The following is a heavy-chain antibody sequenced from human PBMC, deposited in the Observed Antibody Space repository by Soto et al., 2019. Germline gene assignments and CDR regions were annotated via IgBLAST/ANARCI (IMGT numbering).Heavy chain of an antibody. J-gene: IGHJ6*02. CDR2: ISWNSGRI. V-gene: IGHV3-9*01. Sequence: EMQLVESGGNLVQPGRSLRLSCAASGFTFDDYAMHWVRQAPGKGLEWVSGISWNSGRIGYADSVKGRFTISRDNAKNSLYLQMNSLRAEDTALYYCAKDIGPYYYGYYHYYGTDVWGHGTTVTVSS. CDR3: AKDIGPYYYGYYHYYGTDV. D-gene: IGHD3-10*01. CDR1: GFTFDDYA.